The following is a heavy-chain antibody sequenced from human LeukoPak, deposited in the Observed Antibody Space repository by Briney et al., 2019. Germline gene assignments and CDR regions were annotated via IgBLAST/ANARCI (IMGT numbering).Heavy chain of an antibody. J-gene: IGHJ4*02. CDR2: IVVGSGNT. D-gene: IGHD1-20*01. V-gene: IGHV1-58*01. CDR3: AAPTANWTYYFDY. CDR1: GFTFTSSA. Sequence: SVKVSCKASGFTFTSSAVQWVRQARGQRLEWIGWIVVGSGNTNYAQKFQERVTITRDMSTSTAYMELSSLRSEDTAVYYCAAPTANWTYYFDYWGQGTLVTVSS.